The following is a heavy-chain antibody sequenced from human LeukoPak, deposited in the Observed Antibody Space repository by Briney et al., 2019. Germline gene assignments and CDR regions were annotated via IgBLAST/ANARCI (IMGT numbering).Heavy chain of an antibody. V-gene: IGHV1-69*13. CDR1: GGTFSSYA. CDR3: ARERTMIVVVPPPYNWFDP. CDR2: IIPIFGTA. Sequence: SVKVSCKASGGTFSSYAISWVRQAPGQGLEWMGGIIPIFGTANYTHKFQGRVTITADESTSTAYMELSSLRYEDTAVYYCARERTMIVVVPPPYNWFDPWGQGTLVTVSS. D-gene: IGHD3-22*01. J-gene: IGHJ5*02.